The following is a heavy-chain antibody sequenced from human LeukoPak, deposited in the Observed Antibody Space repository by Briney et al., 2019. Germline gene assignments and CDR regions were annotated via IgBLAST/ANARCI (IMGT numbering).Heavy chain of an antibody. CDR1: GGSFSGYY. CDR2: INHSGST. Sequence: SETLSLTCAVYGGSFSGYYWSWIRQPPGKGLEWIGEINHSGSTNYNPSLKSRVTISVDTSKNQFSLKLSSVTAADTAVYYCASRGYYYDSSGYFDYWGQGTLVTVSS. D-gene: IGHD3-22*01. V-gene: IGHV4-34*01. CDR3: ASRGYYYDSSGYFDY. J-gene: IGHJ4*02.